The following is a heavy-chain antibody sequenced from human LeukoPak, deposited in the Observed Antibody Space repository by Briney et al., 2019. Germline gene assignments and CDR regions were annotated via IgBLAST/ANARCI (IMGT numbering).Heavy chain of an antibody. J-gene: IGHJ4*02. CDR2: ISYDGSNK. D-gene: IGHD2-2*01. CDR3: ARDHCSSTSCYAFVWDY. CDR1: GFTFSSYG. V-gene: IGHV3-30*03. Sequence: GGSLRLSCAASGFTFSSYGMHWVRQAPGKGLEWVAVISYDGSNKYYADSVKGRFTISRDNAKNSLYLQMNSLRAEDTAVYYCARDHCSSTSCYAFVWDYWGQGTLVTVSS.